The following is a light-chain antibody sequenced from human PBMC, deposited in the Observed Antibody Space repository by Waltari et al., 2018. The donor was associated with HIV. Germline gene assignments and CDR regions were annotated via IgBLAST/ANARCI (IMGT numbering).Light chain of an antibody. J-gene: IGKJ2*01. Sequence: EIVMTQSPPTLSVSPGQRVTLSCRASQSISANVAWYQQRPGQAPRLLIYEAATRPTGIPARFSGSGSGTEFTRTITSLQSEEFATYFCQQYDSGPRGITFGQGTMLEIK. CDR1: QSISAN. V-gene: IGKV3-15*01. CDR3: QQYDSGPRGIT. CDR2: EAA.